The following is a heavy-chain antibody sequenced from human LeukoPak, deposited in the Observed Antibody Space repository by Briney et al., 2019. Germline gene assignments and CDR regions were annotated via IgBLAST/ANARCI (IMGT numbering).Heavy chain of an antibody. V-gene: IGHV1-3*02. J-gene: IGHJ4*02. CDR3: ARDYYDSSGYSRFDY. CDR2: SNAGNGNT. D-gene: IGHD3-22*01. CDR1: GYTFTSYA. Sequence: ASVKVSCKASGYTFTSYAMHWVRQAPGQRLEWMGWSNAGNGNTKYSQEFQGRVTITRDTSASTVYMELSSLRSEDTAVYYCARDYYDSSGYSRFDYWGQGTLVTVSS.